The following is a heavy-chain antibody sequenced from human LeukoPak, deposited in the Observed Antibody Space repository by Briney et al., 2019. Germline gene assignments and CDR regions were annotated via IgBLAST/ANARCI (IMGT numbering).Heavy chain of an antibody. V-gene: IGHV1-69*05. CDR1: GGTFSSYA. CDR2: IIPIFGTA. D-gene: IGHD3-9*01. CDR3: ARAIEVANYDILTGPYDY. J-gene: IGHJ4*02. Sequence: ASVKVSCKASGGTFSSYAISWVRQAPGQGLEWMGGIIPIFGTANYAQKFQGRVTITTDESTSTAYMELSSLRAEDTAVYYCARAIEVANYDILTGPYDYWGQGSRVTVSS.